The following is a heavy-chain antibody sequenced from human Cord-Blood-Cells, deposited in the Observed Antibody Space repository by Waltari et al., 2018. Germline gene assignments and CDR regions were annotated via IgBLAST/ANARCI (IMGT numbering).Heavy chain of an antibody. V-gene: IGHV4-30-4*01. CDR3: ARVGRFGVVIDY. CDR1: GGSISSGAYY. Sequence: QVQLQESGPGLVKPSQTLSLTCTVPGGSISSGAYYWSWIRQPPGKGLEWIGYIYYSGSTYYNPSLKSRVTISVDTSKNQFSLKLSSVTAADTAVYYCARVGRFGVVIDYWGQGTLVTVSS. CDR2: IYYSGST. J-gene: IGHJ4*02. D-gene: IGHD3-3*01.